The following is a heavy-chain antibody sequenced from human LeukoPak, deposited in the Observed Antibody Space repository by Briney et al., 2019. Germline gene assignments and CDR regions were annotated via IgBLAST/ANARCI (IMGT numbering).Heavy chain of an antibody. V-gene: IGHV1-18*01. D-gene: IGHD6-19*01. J-gene: IGHJ6*02. CDR3: ARDKDSSGWSYYYYYGMDV. CDR2: ISAYNGNT. Sequence: ASVKVSCKASGYTFTSYGISWVRQAPRQGLEWMGWISAYNGNTNYAQKLQGRVTMTTDTSTSTAYMELRSLRSDDTAVYYCARDKDSSGWSYYYYYGMDVWGQGTTVTVSS. CDR1: GYTFTSYG.